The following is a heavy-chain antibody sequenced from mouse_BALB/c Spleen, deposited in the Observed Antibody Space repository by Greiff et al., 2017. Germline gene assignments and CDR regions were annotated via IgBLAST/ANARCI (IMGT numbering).Heavy chain of an antibody. V-gene: IGHV1-15*01. D-gene: IGHD2-1*01. CDR2: IDPETGGT. CDR1: GYTFTDYE. Sequence: QVQLQQSGAELVRPGASVTLSCKASGYTFTDYEMHWVKQTPVHGLEWIGAIDPETGGTAYNQKFKGKATLTADKSSSTAYMELRSLTSEDSAVYYCTRYYGNRFDYWGQGTTLTVSS. CDR3: TRYYGNRFDY. J-gene: IGHJ2*01.